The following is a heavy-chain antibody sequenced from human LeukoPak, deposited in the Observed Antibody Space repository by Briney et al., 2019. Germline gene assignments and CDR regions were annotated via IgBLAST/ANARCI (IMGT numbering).Heavy chain of an antibody. V-gene: IGHV1-18*01. J-gene: IGHJ4*02. Sequence: ASVKVSCKASGYHFSRFWIRWGGPAPGPGVEWVGWISAYNGNTNYAQKLQGRVTMTTDTSTSTAYMELRSLRSDDTAVYYCAREHRIAAAGPDYWGQGTLVTVSS. CDR3: AREHRIAAAGPDY. CDR2: ISAYNGNT. CDR1: GYHFSRFW. D-gene: IGHD6-13*01.